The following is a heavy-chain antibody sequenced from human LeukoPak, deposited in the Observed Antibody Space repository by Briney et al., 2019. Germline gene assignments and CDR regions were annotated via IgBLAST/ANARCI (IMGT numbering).Heavy chain of an antibody. V-gene: IGHV1-18*01. CDR1: GYTFTSYG. J-gene: IGHJ3*02. Sequence: ASVKASCKASGYTFTSYGISWVRQAPGHGLEWMGWISAYNGNTNYAQKLQGRVTMTTVTSTSTAYMELRSLRSDDTAVYYCARHIYYYDSSGYYYVGAFDIWGQGTMVTVSS. D-gene: IGHD3-22*01. CDR2: ISAYNGNT. CDR3: ARHIYYYDSSGYYYVGAFDI.